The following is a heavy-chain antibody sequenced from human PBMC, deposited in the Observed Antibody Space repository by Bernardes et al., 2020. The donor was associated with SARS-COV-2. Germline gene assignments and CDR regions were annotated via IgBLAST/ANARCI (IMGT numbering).Heavy chain of an antibody. Sequence: GGSLRLSCAASGFTFDDYAMHWVRQAPGNGLEWVSGISWNSGSIGYADSVKGRFTISRDNAKNSLYLQMNSLRAEDTALYYCAKFPLGWQDGMDVWGQGTTVTVSS. J-gene: IGHJ6*02. CDR2: ISWNSGSI. CDR3: AKFPLGWQDGMDV. V-gene: IGHV3-9*01. D-gene: IGHD6-19*01. CDR1: GFTFDDYA.